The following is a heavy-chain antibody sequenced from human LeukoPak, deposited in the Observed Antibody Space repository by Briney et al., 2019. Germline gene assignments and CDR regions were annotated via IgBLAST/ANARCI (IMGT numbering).Heavy chain of an antibody. CDR1: GFTFSSYG. V-gene: IGHV3-33*01. CDR3: AAYCSGGGC. Sequence: GGPLRLSCAASGFTFSSYGMLWVRQAPGKGLVWVAVIWYDGSNKYYADSVKGRFTISRDNSKNTLYLQMNSLRAEDTAVYYCAAYCSGGGCWGQGTLVTVSS. D-gene: IGHD2-15*01. CDR2: IWYDGSNK. J-gene: IGHJ4*02.